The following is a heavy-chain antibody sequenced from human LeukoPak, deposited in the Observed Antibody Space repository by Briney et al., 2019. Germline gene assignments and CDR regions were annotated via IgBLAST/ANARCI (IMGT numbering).Heavy chain of an antibody. D-gene: IGHD3-3*01. Sequence: SVKVSCKASGGTFISYAISWVRQAPGQGLEWMGGIIPIFGTANYAQKFQGRVTITADESTSTAYMELSSLRSEDTAVYYCARGDFWSGNYPPFDYWGQGTLVTVSS. CDR2: IIPIFGTA. CDR3: ARGDFWSGNYPPFDY. CDR1: GGTFISYA. V-gene: IGHV1-69*13. J-gene: IGHJ4*02.